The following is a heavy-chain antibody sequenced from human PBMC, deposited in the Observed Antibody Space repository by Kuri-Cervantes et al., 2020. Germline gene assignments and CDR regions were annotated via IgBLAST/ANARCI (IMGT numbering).Heavy chain of an antibody. CDR3: ARLGYERWGPAGYFDY. CDR1: GYTFTAYP. V-gene: IGHV1-3*01. CDR2: VNAANGDT. D-gene: IGHD5-12*01. J-gene: IGHJ4*02. Sequence: ASVKVSCKASGYTFTAYPMHWVRLAPGQRLEWLGRVNAANGDTRYSQNFQDRVTFSRDTSASTAYMELSSLRSEDTAVYYCARLGYERWGPAGYFDYWGQGTLVTVSS.